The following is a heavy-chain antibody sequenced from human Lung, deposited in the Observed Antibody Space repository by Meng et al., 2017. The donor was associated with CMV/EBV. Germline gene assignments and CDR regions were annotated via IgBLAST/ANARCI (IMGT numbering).Heavy chain of an antibody. CDR3: VKGIYPRTYYYYYYGLDV. CDR2: IRFDASNK. D-gene: IGHD1-7*01. V-gene: IGHV3-30*02. Sequence: SCAASGFTFNTYAMHWVRQAPGKGLEWVAFIRFDASNKYYADSVKGRFTISRDNFKNTLFLQMNSLRPEDTAVYYCVKGIYPRTYYYYYYGLDVWXQGTXVTVSS. CDR1: GFTFNTYA. J-gene: IGHJ6*02.